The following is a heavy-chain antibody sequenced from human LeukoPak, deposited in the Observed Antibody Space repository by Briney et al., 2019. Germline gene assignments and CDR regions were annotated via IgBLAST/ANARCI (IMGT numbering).Heavy chain of an antibody. V-gene: IGHV3-7*03. CDR2: INHNGNVN. J-gene: IGHJ4*02. D-gene: IGHD2-15*01. Sequence: PGGSLRLSCAASGFTFSSYWMNWARQAPGKGLEWVASINHNGNVNYYVDSVKGRFTISRDNAKNSLYLQMSNLRAEDTAVYYCAKIPGCSGGSCYFTGVDYWGQGTLVTVSS. CDR1: GFTFSSYW. CDR3: AKIPGCSGGSCYFTGVDY.